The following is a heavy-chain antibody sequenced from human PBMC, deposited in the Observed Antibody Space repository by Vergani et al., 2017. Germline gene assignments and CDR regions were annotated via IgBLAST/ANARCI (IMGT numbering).Heavy chain of an antibody. CDR3: AKRPAAGMDS. Sequence: EVQLLESGGGLVQPGGSLRLSCAASGFTFRSYAMSWVRQAPGKGLEWVSTISGSGGSTYYADSVKGRFTISRDNSKNTLYLQMNSLRAEDTAVYFCAKRPAAGMDSWGQGTLVTVSS. J-gene: IGHJ4*02. D-gene: IGHD2-2*01. V-gene: IGHV3-23*01. CDR1: GFTFRSYA. CDR2: ISGSGGST.